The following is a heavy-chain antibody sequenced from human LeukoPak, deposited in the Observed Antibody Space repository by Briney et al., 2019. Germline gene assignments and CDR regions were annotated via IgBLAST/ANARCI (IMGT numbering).Heavy chain of an antibody. CDR2: INPSGGST. J-gene: IGHJ4*02. CDR1: GYTFTSYY. Sequence: ASVKVSCKASGYTFTSYYMHWVRQAPGQGLEWMGIINPSGGSTSYAQKFQGRVTMTTDTSTSTAYMELRSLRSDDTAVYYCARERVGYYGSGSYLDYWGQGTLVTVSS. CDR3: ARERVGYYGSGSYLDY. V-gene: IGHV1-46*01. D-gene: IGHD3-10*01.